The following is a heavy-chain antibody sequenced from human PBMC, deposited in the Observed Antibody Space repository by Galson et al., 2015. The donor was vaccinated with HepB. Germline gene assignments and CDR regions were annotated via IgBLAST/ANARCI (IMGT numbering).Heavy chain of an antibody. CDR2: IIPIFGTA. J-gene: IGHJ4*02. D-gene: IGHD6-13*01. V-gene: IGHV1-69*13. CDR3: ARQGGLSSSWFDY. CDR1: GGTFSSYA. Sequence: SVKVSCKASGGTFSSYAISWVRQAPGQGLEWMGGIIPIFGTANYAQKFQGRVTITADESTSTAYMELGSLRSEDTAVYYCARQGGLSSSWFDYWGQGTLVTVSS.